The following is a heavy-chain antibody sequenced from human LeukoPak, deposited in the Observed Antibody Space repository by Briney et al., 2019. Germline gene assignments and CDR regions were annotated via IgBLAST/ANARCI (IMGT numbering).Heavy chain of an antibody. D-gene: IGHD6-13*01. CDR2: IWYDGSNK. CDR3: AKDRRSWSYYFDY. V-gene: IGHV3-33*06. CDR1: GFPFSSYG. Sequence: GSLSLSCAASGFPFSSYGMHWVRPAPGKGLEWVAVIWYDGSNKYYADSVKGRFTISRDNSKNTLYLQMNSLRAEDTAVYYCAKDRRSWSYYFDYWGQGTLVTVSS. J-gene: IGHJ4*02.